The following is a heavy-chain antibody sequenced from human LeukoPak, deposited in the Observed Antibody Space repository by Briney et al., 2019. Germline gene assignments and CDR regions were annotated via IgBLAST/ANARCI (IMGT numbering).Heavy chain of an antibody. CDR2: INHSGST. Sequence: SETPSLTCAVYGGSFSGYYWSWIRQPPGKGLEWIGEINHSGSTNYNPSLKSRVTISVDTSKNQFSLKLSSVTAADTAVYYCARAGLRFHSRGVYFQHWGQGTLVTVSS. V-gene: IGHV4-34*01. D-gene: IGHD3-3*01. J-gene: IGHJ1*01. CDR1: GGSFSGYY. CDR3: ARAGLRFHSRGVYFQH.